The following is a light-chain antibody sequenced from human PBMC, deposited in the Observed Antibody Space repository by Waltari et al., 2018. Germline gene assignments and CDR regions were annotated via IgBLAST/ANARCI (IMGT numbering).Light chain of an antibody. CDR2: QDA. J-gene: IGLJ3*02. CDR1: NLENQY. CDR3: QAWDSSTPWV. Sequence: SYELTQPSSVSVSPGQTASITCSGDNLENQYVSWYQQRPGQSPFLVIYQDAKRPSVIPERFSGSNSGNTATLTISGTQARDEADYYCQAWDSSTPWVFGGGTKVTVL. V-gene: IGLV3-1*01.